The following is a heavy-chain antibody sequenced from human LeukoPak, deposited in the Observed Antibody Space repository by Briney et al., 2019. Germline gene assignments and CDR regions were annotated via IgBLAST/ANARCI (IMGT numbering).Heavy chain of an antibody. V-gene: IGHV3-66*01. CDR3: ARVHVGNWFDP. J-gene: IGHJ5*02. D-gene: IGHD2-15*01. CDR1: EFSVGSNY. Sequence: GGSLRLSCAASEFSVGSNYMTWVRQAPGKGLEWVSLIYSGGSTYYADSVKGRFTISRDNSKNTLYLQMNSLRAEDTAVYYCARVHVGNWFDPWGQGTLVTVSS. CDR2: IYSGGST.